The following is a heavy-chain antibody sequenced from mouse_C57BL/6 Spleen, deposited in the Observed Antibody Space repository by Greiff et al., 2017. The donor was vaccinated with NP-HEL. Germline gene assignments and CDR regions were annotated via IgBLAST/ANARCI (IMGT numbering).Heavy chain of an antibody. J-gene: IGHJ3*01. CDR2: IYPRSGNT. D-gene: IGHD1-1*01. Sequence: QVQLQQSGAELARPGASVKLSCKASGYTFTSYGISWVKQRPGQGLEWIGEIYPRSGNTYYNEKFKGKATLTADKSSSTAYMELRSLTSEDSAVYFCARVYYGSSYGAYWGQGTLVTVSA. V-gene: IGHV1-81*01. CDR1: GYTFTSYG. CDR3: ARVYYGSSYGAY.